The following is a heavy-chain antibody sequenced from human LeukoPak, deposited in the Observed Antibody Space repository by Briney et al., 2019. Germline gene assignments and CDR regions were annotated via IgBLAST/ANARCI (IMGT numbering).Heavy chain of an antibody. V-gene: IGHV4-39*07. Sequence: SETLSLTCTVSSASVSSRNYYWGWIRQPPGKGLEWIGSIYYSGTTYHNPSLKSRVTMSVDTSKTQFSLKLSSVTAADTAVYYCARDHKGFFDPWGQGTLVTVSS. CDR3: ARDHKGFFDP. J-gene: IGHJ5*02. CDR2: IYYSGTT. CDR1: SASVSSRNYY.